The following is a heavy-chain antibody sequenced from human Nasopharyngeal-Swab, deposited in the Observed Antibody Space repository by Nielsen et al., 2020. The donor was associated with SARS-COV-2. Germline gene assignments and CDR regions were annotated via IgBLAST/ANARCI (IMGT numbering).Heavy chain of an antibody. CDR2: IDPSDSYA. Sequence: GESLKISCEASGYSFSSYCINWVRQTPGKGLEWLGKIDPSDSYAKYSPSFQGHVTISADRSISTAYLQWSSLKASDTATYYCAITRLTPFDYWGQGTLVTVSS. D-gene: IGHD3-9*01. J-gene: IGHJ4*02. CDR1: GYSFSSYC. V-gene: IGHV5-10-1*01. CDR3: AITRLTPFDY.